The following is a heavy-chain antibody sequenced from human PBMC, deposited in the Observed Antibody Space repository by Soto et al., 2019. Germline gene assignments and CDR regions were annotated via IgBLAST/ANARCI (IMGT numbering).Heavy chain of an antibody. J-gene: IGHJ4*02. V-gene: IGHV3-11*01. Sequence: QVQLVESGGGMVKPGGSLRLSCAASGFAFSDYSMMWIRQAPGKGLEWISYIDSGGDSIYYADSVKGRFAISRDNAEYSLFLQMDTLRAQDTATYFCARESYYYEGGGPSDHWGQGVLVTVSS. CDR1: GFAFSDYS. CDR2: IDSGGDSI. D-gene: IGHD3-22*01. CDR3: ARESYYYEGGGPSDH.